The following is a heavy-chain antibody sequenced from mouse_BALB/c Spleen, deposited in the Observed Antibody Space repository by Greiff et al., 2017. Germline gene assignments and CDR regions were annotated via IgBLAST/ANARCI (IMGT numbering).Heavy chain of an antibody. V-gene: IGHV5-6-5*01. D-gene: IGHD1-1*01. CDR3: ARGGLITFYAMDY. CDR1: GFTFSSYA. J-gene: IGHJ4*01. CDR2: ISSGGST. Sequence: EVKVVESGGGLVKPGGSLKLSCAASGFTFSSYAMSWVRQTPEKRLEWVASISSGGSTYYPDSVKGRFTISRDNARNILYLQMSSLRSEDTAMYYCARGGLITFYAMDYWGQGTSVTVSS.